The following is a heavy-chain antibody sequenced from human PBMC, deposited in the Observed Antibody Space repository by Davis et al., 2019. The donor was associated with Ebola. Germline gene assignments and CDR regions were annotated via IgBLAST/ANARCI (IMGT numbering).Heavy chain of an antibody. CDR1: GYTFTGYY. Sequence: ASVKVSCKASGYTFTGYYIHWVRQAPGQGLEWLGWINPNSGGTTYAQKFQGRVTMTRDTSISTAYMELSRLRSDDTAVYYCARDRIWGWYFDLWGRGTLVTVSS. J-gene: IGHJ2*01. V-gene: IGHV1-2*02. CDR3: ARDRIWGWYFDL. CDR2: INPNSGGT. D-gene: IGHD7-27*01.